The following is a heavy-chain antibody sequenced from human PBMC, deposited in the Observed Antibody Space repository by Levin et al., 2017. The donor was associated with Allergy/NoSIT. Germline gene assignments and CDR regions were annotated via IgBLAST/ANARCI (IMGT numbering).Heavy chain of an antibody. V-gene: IGHV3-48*03. D-gene: IGHD5-24*01. CDR3: AREGPCVNCYNYFDY. CDR1: GFTFHSYE. CDR2: IGSGGTSK. Sequence: AGGSLRLSCAASGFTFHSYEMNWVRQAPGKGLEWISYIGSGGTSKYYADSVRGRFTISRDDAKNSLFLEMNSLRAEDTALYYCAREGPCVNCYNYFDYWGRGTLVTVSS. J-gene: IGHJ4*02.